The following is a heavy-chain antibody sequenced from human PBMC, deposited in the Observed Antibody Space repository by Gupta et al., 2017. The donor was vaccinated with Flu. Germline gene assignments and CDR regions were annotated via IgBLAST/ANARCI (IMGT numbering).Heavy chain of an antibody. CDR1: GFTFHDYA. V-gene: IGHV3-9*01. Sequence: EGQLGESGGGLVQLGRSLRLSCAASGFTFHDYAMHWVRQAPRKGLEWVSGISWNSGTRDYADSVEGRFTISRDNAKNSLYLQMNSLRPEDTALYYCTKDALGYCSGDFCTRRYFDSWGQGALVTVSS. J-gene: IGHJ4*02. D-gene: IGHD2-15*01. CDR2: ISWNSGTR. CDR3: TKDALGYCSGDFCTRRYFDS.